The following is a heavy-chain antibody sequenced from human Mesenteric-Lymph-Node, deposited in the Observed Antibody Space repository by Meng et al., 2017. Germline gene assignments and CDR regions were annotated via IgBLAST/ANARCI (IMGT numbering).Heavy chain of an antibody. CDR3: GRGHWGLDV. CDR2: ISHDDKTK. Sequence: GGSLSLSCEVFGFSLSGHYMTWIRQAPGKGLEWVSYISHDDKTKEYAESVRGRFTVSRDSAQNSLYLQMNSLRPEDAAIYYCGRGHWGLDVWGQGTTVTVSS. D-gene: IGHD7-27*01. CDR1: GFSLSGHY. J-gene: IGHJ6*02. V-gene: IGHV3-11*01.